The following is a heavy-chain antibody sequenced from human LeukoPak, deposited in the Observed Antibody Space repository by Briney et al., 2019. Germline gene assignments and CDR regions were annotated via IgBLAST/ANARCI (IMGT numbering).Heavy chain of an antibody. CDR3: AREASVSIGQLVLYYYYYYMDV. J-gene: IGHJ6*03. D-gene: IGHD6-6*01. V-gene: IGHV3-7*01. CDR2: IKQDGSEK. Sequence: GGSLRLSCAASGFTFSSYWMSWVRQAPGKGLEWVANIKQDGSEKYYEDSVKGRFTISRDNAKNSLYLQMNSLRAEDTAVYYCAREASVSIGQLVLYYYYYYMDVWGKGTTVTVSS. CDR1: GFTFSSYW.